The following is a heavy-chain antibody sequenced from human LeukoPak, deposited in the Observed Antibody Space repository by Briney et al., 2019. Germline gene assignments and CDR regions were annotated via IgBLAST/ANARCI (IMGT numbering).Heavy chain of an antibody. Sequence: GGSLRLSCAASGFTFSNYYMSRIRQAPGKGLEWVSFISSGTSYTNYADSVKGRFTLSRDNAKNSLYLQMNSLRAEDTAVCYCARVRVTMVRGVIKKWEAFDIWGQGTMVTVSS. J-gene: IGHJ3*02. V-gene: IGHV3-11*05. CDR1: GFTFSNYY. CDR2: ISSGTSYT. CDR3: ARVRVTMVRGVIKKWEAFDI. D-gene: IGHD3-10*01.